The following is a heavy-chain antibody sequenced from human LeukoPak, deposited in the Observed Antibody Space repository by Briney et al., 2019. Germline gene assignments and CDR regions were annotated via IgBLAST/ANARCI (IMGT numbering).Heavy chain of an antibody. CDR2: ISGSGGTT. CDR1: GFTFSSYS. Sequence: PGGSLRLSCAASGFTFSSYSMNWVRQAPGKGLEWVSGISGSGGTTYYADSVKGRFTISRDNSKNTLYLQMNSLRAEDTAVYYCAKAVGYLDAFDIWGQGTLVTVSS. CDR3: AKAVGYLDAFDI. J-gene: IGHJ3*02. D-gene: IGHD4-23*01. V-gene: IGHV3-23*01.